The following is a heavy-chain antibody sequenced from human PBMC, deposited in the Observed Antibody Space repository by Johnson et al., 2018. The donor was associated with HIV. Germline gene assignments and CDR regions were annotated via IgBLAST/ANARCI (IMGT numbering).Heavy chain of an antibody. CDR2: ISYDGSNK. J-gene: IGHJ3*02. Sequence: VQLVESGGGLVKPGGSLRLSCVASGFTFDDYGMSWVRQAPGKGLEWVAVISYDGSNKYYADSVKDRFTISRDNSKNTLYLQMNSLRAEDTAVYYCAREGKYLAGAEDAFDIWGQGTMVTVSS. CDR3: AREGKYLAGAEDAFDI. D-gene: IGHD2/OR15-2a*01. CDR1: GFTFDDYG. V-gene: IGHV3-30*03.